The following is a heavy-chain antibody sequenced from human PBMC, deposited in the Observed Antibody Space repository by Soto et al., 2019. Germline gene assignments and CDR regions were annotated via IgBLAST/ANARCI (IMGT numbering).Heavy chain of an antibody. CDR3: VKDMAYGGNSGPFDC. Sequence: EVQLVESGGGVVQPGGSLRLSCAASGFTFGGYTMHWVRQAPGKGLEWVSLINWDSGGTYYADSVRGRFTISRDNSKNSLYLQMNSLRNEDTALYYCVKDMAYGGNSGPFDCWGQGTLATVSS. V-gene: IGHV3-43*01. CDR1: GFTFGGYT. CDR2: INWDSGGT. D-gene: IGHD4-17*01. J-gene: IGHJ4*02.